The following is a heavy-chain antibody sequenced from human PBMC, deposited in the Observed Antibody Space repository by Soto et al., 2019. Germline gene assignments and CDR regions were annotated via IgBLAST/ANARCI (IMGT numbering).Heavy chain of an antibody. CDR1: GGTFSSYT. Sequence: QVQLVQSGAEVKKPGSSVKVSCKASGGTFSSYTISWVRQAPGQGLEWMGRIIPILGIANYAQKFQGRVTITADKSTSTAYMELSSLRSEDTAVYYCASRDGYNLTFDYWGQGTLVTVSS. CDR3: ASRDGYNLTFDY. D-gene: IGHD1-1*01. V-gene: IGHV1-69*02. CDR2: IIPILGIA. J-gene: IGHJ4*02.